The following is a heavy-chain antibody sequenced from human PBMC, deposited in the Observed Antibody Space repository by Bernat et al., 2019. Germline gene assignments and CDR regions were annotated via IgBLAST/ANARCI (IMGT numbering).Heavy chain of an antibody. CDR2: ISSSGSTI. J-gene: IGHJ3*02. V-gene: IGHV3-48*03. CDR1: GFTFSSYE. Sequence: EVQLVESGGGLVQPGGSLRLSCAASGFTFSSYEMNWVRQAPGKGLEWVSYISSSGSTIYYADSVKGRFTISRDNAKNSLYLQMNSLRAEDMAVYYCASMGGYDSADAFDIWGQGTMVTVSS. CDR3: ASMGGYDSADAFDI. D-gene: IGHD5-12*01.